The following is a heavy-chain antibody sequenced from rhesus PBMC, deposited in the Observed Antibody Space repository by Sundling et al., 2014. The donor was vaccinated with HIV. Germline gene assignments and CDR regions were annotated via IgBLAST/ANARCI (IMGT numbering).Heavy chain of an antibody. Sequence: QVQLQESGPAVVKPSETLSLTCTVSIASISSYWWSWIRQPPGKGLEWIGEINGDSGSTNYNPSLKSRVTISTDTSNNQFSLNLNSVTAADTAVYYCAIRRAVVSSGGFDVWGPGVFVTVSS. CDR2: INGDSGST. J-gene: IGHJ5-1*01. D-gene: IGHD2-39*02. V-gene: IGHV4-80*01. CDR1: IASISSYW. CDR3: AIRRAVVSSGGFDV.